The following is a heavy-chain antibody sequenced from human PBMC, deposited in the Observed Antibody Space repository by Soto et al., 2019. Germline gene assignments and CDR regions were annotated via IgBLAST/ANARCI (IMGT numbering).Heavy chain of an antibody. CDR1: GYTFTAYY. CDR3: ARGDFDRSGNYNAAWFAP. D-gene: IGHD3-22*01. Sequence: QVQLVQSGAEVKKPGASVKVSCKASGYTFTAYYMHWLRQAPGQGLEWMGWINPNSGGTNYAPRFEGRVTVTNDTSISPPDMELSSLGSDDTAVYYCARGDFDRSGNYNAAWFAPWGQGTLVTVSS. CDR2: INPNSGGT. V-gene: IGHV1-2*02. J-gene: IGHJ5*02.